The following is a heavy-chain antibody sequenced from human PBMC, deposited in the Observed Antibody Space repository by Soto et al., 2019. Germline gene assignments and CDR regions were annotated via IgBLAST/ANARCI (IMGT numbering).Heavy chain of an antibody. CDR3: ARQVNSVGYYYYAMDV. D-gene: IGHD3-16*01. Sequence: GESLKISCKGSGYSFSRYWIGWVRQMPGKGLEWMGIIYPGDSDTRYSPSFQGQVTISADKSISTAYLQWSSLKASDTAMYYCARQVNSVGYYYYAMDVWGQGTTVTVSS. CDR2: IYPGDSDT. CDR1: GYSFSRYW. J-gene: IGHJ6*02. V-gene: IGHV5-51*01.